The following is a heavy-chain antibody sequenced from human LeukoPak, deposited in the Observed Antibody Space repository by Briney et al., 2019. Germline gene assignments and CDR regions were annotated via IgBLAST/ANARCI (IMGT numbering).Heavy chain of an antibody. CDR1: GYSISSGYS. V-gene: IGHV4-38-2*01. CDR3: ARVIGYYDSSGYPDY. CDR2: ICSSGST. Sequence: PSETLSLTCAVSGYSISSGYSWDWIRQSPGKGLEWIGNICSSGSTYYNPSLKSRVTISVDTSKNQFSLKLSSVTAADTAVYYCARVIGYYDSSGYPDYWGQGTLVTVSS. J-gene: IGHJ4*02. D-gene: IGHD3-22*01.